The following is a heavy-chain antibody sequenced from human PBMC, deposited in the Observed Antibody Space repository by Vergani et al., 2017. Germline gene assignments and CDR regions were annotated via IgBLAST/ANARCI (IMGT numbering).Heavy chain of an antibody. CDR3: ARASDTAMVKVYYFDY. V-gene: IGHV1-2*02. CDR1: VYTFTGYY. D-gene: IGHD5-18*01. J-gene: IGHJ4*02. CDR2: INPNSGGT. Sequence: QVQLVQSGAEVKKPGASVKVSCKASVYTFTGYYMHWVRQAPGQGLEWMGWINPNSGGTNYAQKFQGRVTMTRDTSISTAYMELSRLRSDDTAVYYCARASDTAMVKVYYFDYWGQGTLVTVSS.